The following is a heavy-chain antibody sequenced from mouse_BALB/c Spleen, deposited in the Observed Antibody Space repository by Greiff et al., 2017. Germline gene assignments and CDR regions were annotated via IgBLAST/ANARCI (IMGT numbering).Heavy chain of an antibody. CDR2: INSNGGST. D-gene: IGHD4-1*01. CDR1: GFTFSSYG. J-gene: IGHJ2*01. V-gene: IGHV5-6-3*01. Sequence: EVQGVESGGGLVQPGGSLKLSCAASGFTFSSYGMSWVRQTPDKRLELVATINSNGGSTYYPDSVKGRFTISRDNAKNTLYLQMSSLKSEDTAMYYCARGSNRYYFDYWGQGTTLTVSS. CDR3: ARGSNRYYFDY.